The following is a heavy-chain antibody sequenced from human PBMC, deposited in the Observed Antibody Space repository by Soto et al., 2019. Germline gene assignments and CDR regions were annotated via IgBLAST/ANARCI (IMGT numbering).Heavy chain of an antibody. J-gene: IGHJ6*03. CDR2: INLSGGST. Sequence: QVQLVQSGAEVKKPGASVKVSCKASGYTFTSYYMHWVRQAPGQGLEWMGIINLSGGSTSYAQKFKGRVTMTRETSTSTVYMELSSLRSEDTAVYYCARGYDFWSGSYYMDVWGKGTTVTVSS. D-gene: IGHD3-3*01. V-gene: IGHV1-46*03. CDR1: GYTFTSYY. CDR3: ARGYDFWSGSYYMDV.